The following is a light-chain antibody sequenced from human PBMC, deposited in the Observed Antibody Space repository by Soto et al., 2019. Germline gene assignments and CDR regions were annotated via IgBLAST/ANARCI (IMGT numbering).Light chain of an antibody. V-gene: IGLV2-8*01. Sequence: QSALTQPPSASGSLGQSVTISCTGTSSDVGVHNFVSWYQQSPGKAPKLPIYEVTKRPAGVPDRFSGSKSGNTASLTVSGLQAEDEADYYCCTDTGRDFYILGGGTKLTVL. J-gene: IGLJ2*01. CDR3: CTDTGRDFYI. CDR2: EVT. CDR1: SSDVGVHNF.